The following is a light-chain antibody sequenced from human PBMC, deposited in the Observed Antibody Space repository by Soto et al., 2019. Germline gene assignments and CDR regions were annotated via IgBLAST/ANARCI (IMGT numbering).Light chain of an antibody. CDR3: SSYKRSSVV. Sequence: QSALTQPASVSGSPGQSITISCTGTSSDVGGYNYVSWYQQHPGKAPKLMIYDVSNRPSGVSNRFSGSKSGNTASLTISGRQDAEEDDYYCSSYKRSSVVFGGGTKLTVL. J-gene: IGLJ2*01. V-gene: IGLV2-14*01. CDR1: SSDVGGYNY. CDR2: DVS.